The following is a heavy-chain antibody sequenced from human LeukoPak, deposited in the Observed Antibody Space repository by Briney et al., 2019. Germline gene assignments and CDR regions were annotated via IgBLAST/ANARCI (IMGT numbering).Heavy chain of an antibody. Sequence: PGGSLRLSCAASGFTFSAYDMHWVRQAPGKGLEWVSAIGTAGDPYYPGSVRGRFTISRENAKNSLYLQMNSLRAGGTAVYYCARGYVYSYDYWGQGTLVTASS. V-gene: IGHV3-13*05. D-gene: IGHD5-18*01. CDR2: IGTAGDP. CDR3: ARGYVYSYDY. CDR1: GFTFSAYD. J-gene: IGHJ4*02.